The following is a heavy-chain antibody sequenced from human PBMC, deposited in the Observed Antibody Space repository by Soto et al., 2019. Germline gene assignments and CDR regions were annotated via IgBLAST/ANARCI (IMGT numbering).Heavy chain of an antibody. CDR3: ARDPGIAVAGRRYFDY. Sequence: ASVKVSCKASGYTFTGYYIHWVRQAPGQGLEWMGWINPNSGGTNYAQKFQGGVTMTRDTSISTAYMELSSLRSDDTAVYYCARDPGIAVAGRRYFDYWGQGTRVTVSS. CDR2: INPNSGGT. V-gene: IGHV1-2*02. CDR1: GYTFTGYY. J-gene: IGHJ4*02. D-gene: IGHD6-19*01.